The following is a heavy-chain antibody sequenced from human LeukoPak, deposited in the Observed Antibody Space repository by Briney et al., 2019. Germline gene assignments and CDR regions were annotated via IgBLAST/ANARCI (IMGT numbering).Heavy chain of an antibody. D-gene: IGHD3-3*01. CDR3: ARDRAGREDYYDFWSGYRNDAFDI. Sequence: SETLSLTCAVSGGSICSGGYSWSWIRQPPGKGLEWIGYIYHSGSTYYNPSLKSRVTISVDRSKNQFSLKLSSVTAADTAVYYCARDRAGREDYYDFWSGYRNDAFDIWGQGTMVTVSS. V-gene: IGHV4-30-2*01. CDR2: IYHSGST. CDR1: GGSICSGGYS. J-gene: IGHJ3*02.